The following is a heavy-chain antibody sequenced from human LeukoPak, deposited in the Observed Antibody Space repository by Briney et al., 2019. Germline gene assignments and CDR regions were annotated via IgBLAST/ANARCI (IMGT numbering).Heavy chain of an antibody. CDR1: GLVFSTYT. J-gene: IGHJ4*02. Sequence: GGSLRLSCAASGLVFSTYTMSWVRQAPGKGLEWVSSTTPSTDSTNYADSVQGRFTISRDNAKNSLYLQMNSLRAEDTAIYYCARVFSGSDYWGQGTPVTVSS. CDR2: TTPSTDST. V-gene: IGHV3-21*01. D-gene: IGHD2-15*01. CDR3: ARVFSGSDY.